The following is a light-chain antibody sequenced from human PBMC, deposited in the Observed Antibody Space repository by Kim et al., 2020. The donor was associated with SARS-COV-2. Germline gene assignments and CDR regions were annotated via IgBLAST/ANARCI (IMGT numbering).Light chain of an antibody. V-gene: IGKV4-1*01. J-gene: IGKJ1*01. CDR1: QSVLYSSNNKNY. CDR2: WAS. Sequence: ATTKCKTSQSVLYSSNNKNYIACDQQKPGQPPKLRIFWASTRESGVPDRVSGSGSVRDFTLTISSLQAEDVAVYYCQQYIDTPRTFGQGTKVEIK. CDR3: QQYIDTPRT.